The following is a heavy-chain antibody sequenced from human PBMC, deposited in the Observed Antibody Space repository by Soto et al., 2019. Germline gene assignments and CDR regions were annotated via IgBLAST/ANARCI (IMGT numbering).Heavy chain of an antibody. Sequence: AGGSLRLSCAASGFTFSSYSMNWVRQAPGKGLEWVSSISSSSSYIYYADSVKGRFTISRDNAKNSLYLQMNSLRAEDTAVYYCARDISAAAGYYYYYGMDVWGQGTTVTVSS. D-gene: IGHD6-13*01. CDR3: ARDISAAAGYYYYYGMDV. J-gene: IGHJ6*02. CDR2: ISSSSSYI. CDR1: GFTFSSYS. V-gene: IGHV3-21*01.